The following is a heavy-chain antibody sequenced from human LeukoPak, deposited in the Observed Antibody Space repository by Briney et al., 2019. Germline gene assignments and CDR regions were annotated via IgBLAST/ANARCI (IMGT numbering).Heavy chain of an antibody. D-gene: IGHD1-26*01. CDR2: VRSDGSNT. V-gene: IGHV3-30*02. Sequence: GGSLRLSCAASGFTFINYGMHWVRQAPGKGLEWVAFVRSDGSNTYYADSVKGRFTISRDNSKNTLYLQMNSLRAEDTAVYYCASNYQWELLCRYWGQGTLVTVSS. CDR3: ASNYQWELLCRY. CDR1: GFTFINYG. J-gene: IGHJ4*02.